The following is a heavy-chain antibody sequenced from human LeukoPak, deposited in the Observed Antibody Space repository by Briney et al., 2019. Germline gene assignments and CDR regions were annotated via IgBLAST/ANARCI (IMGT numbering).Heavy chain of an antibody. Sequence: PGGPLRLSCAASGFTFSSYWMHWVRQAPGKGLVWVSRINSDGSSTSYADSVKGRFTISRDNAKNTLYLQMNSLRAEDTAVYYCARDASSYDSSGYYYRGVDYWGQGTLVTVSS. CDR2: INSDGSST. CDR1: GFTFSSYW. D-gene: IGHD3-22*01. V-gene: IGHV3-74*01. J-gene: IGHJ4*02. CDR3: ARDASSYDSSGYYYRGVDY.